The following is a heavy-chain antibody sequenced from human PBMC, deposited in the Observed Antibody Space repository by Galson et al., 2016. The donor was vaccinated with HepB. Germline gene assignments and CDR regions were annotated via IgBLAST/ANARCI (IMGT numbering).Heavy chain of an antibody. Sequence: SLRLSCAASEFTFSTYAIHWVRQAPGKGLEWVAAISYDGSLKYYADSVEGRFTISRDNSKNTVYLQMNSLRAEDTAVYYCAKEPAPVGSYGVYYYYGMDVWGQGTTVTVSS. CDR2: ISYDGSLK. CDR3: AKEPAPVGSYGVYYYYGMDV. CDR1: EFTFSTYA. D-gene: IGHD1-26*01. J-gene: IGHJ6*02. V-gene: IGHV3-30*04.